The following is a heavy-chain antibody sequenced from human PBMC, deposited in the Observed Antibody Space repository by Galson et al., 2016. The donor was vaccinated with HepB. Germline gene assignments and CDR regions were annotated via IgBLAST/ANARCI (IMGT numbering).Heavy chain of an antibody. D-gene: IGHD3-16*01. Sequence: SLRLSCATSGFIFSNHWMHRVRQTPEKGLVWASRINSDGSSIGYADSVKGRFTISRDNAKNTLSLQMNSLRVEDTAVYYCATGHWGTWRWGDYWGQGTVVTVSS. J-gene: IGHJ4*02. V-gene: IGHV3-74*01. CDR3: ATGHWGTWRWGDY. CDR2: INSDGSSI. CDR1: GFIFSNHW.